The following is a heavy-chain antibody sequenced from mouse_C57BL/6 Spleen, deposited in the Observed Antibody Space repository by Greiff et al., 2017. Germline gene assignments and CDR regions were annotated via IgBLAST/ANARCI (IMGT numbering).Heavy chain of an antibody. CDR2: IDPETGGT. Sequence: VQLQQSGAELVRPGASVTLSCKASGYTFTDYEMHWVKQTPVHGLEWIGAIDPETGGTAYNQKFKGKAILTADKSSSTAYMELRSLTSEDSAGYYCTRRGSNYFDYWGQGTTLTVSS. D-gene: IGHD5-1*01. CDR3: TRRGSNYFDY. J-gene: IGHJ2*01. CDR1: GYTFTDYE. V-gene: IGHV1-15*01.